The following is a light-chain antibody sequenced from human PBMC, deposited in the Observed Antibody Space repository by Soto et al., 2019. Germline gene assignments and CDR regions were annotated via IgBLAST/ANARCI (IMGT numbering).Light chain of an antibody. J-gene: IGLJ2*01. CDR1: SSNIGDNA. V-gene: IGLV1-36*01. CDR2: HDN. CDR3: AAWDDSLNGVV. Sequence: QSVLTQPPSVSEAPRQRATISCSGSSSNIGDNAVNWYQQLPGKAPKLLIFHDNLLPSGVSDRFSGSKSGTSASLAISGLQSEDEADYYCAAWDDSLNGVVFGGGTKLTV.